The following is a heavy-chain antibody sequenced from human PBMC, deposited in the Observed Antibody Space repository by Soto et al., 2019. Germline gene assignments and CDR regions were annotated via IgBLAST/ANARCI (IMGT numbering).Heavy chain of an antibody. CDR2: MNPNGGNT. CDR3: ARARSSSWPRDH. D-gene: IGHD6-13*01. CDR1: GYTFTNYD. J-gene: IGHJ4*02. V-gene: IGHV1-8*01. Sequence: QVQLVQSGAEVKKPGASVKVSCKASGYTFTNYDINWLRQANGQGLEWMGWMNPNGGNTGYAQKFPGKVTTTRNTSISTAYMELSSLRAEDTAVYYCARARSSSWPRDHWGQGTLVNGSS.